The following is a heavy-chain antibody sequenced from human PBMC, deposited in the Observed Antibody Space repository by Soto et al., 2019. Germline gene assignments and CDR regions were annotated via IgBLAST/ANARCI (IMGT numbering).Heavy chain of an antibody. CDR3: AREIGYDILTGYQSAYGMDV. CDR2: IYYSGST. CDR1: GGSISSGGYY. Sequence: SETLSLTCTVSGGSISSGGYYWSWIRQHPGKGLEWIGYIYYSGSTYYNPSLKSRVTISVDTSKNQFSMKLGSVTAADTAVYYFAREIGYDILTGYQSAYGMDVWGQGTTVTVSS. V-gene: IGHV4-31*03. J-gene: IGHJ6*02. D-gene: IGHD3-9*01.